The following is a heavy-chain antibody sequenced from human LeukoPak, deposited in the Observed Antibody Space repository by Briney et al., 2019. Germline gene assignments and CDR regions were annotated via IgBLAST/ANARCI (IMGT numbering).Heavy chain of an antibody. D-gene: IGHD2-2*01. CDR2: INPSGGST. Sequence: ASVRVSCKASGYAFTSYYMHWVRQAPGQGLEWMGIINPSGGSTSYAQKFQGRGTMTRDTSTSTVYMELSSLRSEDTAVYYCARGPDIVVVPAATYYYYYMDVWGKGTTVTVSS. J-gene: IGHJ6*03. V-gene: IGHV1-46*03. CDR3: ARGPDIVVVPAATYYYYYMDV. CDR1: GYAFTSYY.